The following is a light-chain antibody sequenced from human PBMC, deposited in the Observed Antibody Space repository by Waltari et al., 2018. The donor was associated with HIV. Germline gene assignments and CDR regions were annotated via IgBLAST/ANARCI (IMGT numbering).Light chain of an antibody. CDR2: DAS. J-gene: IGKJ4*01. CDR1: ESLNSH. Sequence: VMTQSPATISKSRGEAATLSCRASESLNSHLAWYQHKPGQAPRLLIYDASNRATGIPARFSGSGSGTDFTLTISSLEPEDFALYYCQQQSNWPLTFGGGTNVEIK. CDR3: QQQSNWPLT. V-gene: IGKV3-11*01.